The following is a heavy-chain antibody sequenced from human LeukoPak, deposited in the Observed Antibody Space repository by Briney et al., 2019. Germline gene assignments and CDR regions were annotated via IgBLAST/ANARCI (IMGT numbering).Heavy chain of an antibody. D-gene: IGHD6-6*01. Sequence: GGSLRLSCAASGFTFSSYSMNWVRQAPGKGLEWVSSISSSSSYISYADFVKGRFTISRDNAKNSLYLQMNNLRAEDSAVYYCARGGAARPDYWGQGTLVTVSS. CDR3: ARGGAARPDY. CDR2: ISSSSSYI. V-gene: IGHV3-21*01. J-gene: IGHJ4*02. CDR1: GFTFSSYS.